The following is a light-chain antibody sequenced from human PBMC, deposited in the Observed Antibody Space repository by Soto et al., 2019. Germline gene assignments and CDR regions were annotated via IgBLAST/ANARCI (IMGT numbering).Light chain of an antibody. CDR2: DAS. Sequence: EIVLTQSPATLSLSPGERATLSCRASRSVSSYLAWYQQKPGQAPRLLIYDASNRATGIPARFSGSGSGTDFSLTISSLEPEDVSAYYCQQRSNWGLTFGGGTKVEIK. J-gene: IGKJ4*01. V-gene: IGKV3-11*01. CDR3: QQRSNWGLT. CDR1: RSVSSY.